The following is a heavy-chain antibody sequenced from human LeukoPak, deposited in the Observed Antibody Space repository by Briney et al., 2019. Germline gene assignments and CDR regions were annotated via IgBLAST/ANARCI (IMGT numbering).Heavy chain of an antibody. J-gene: IGHJ5*02. V-gene: IGHV3-48*04. CDR1: GFTFSSYS. D-gene: IGHD3-16*01. CDR2: ISSSSSTI. CDR3: ARERSGDWFDP. Sequence: GGSLRLSCAASGFTFSSYSMNWVRQAPGKGLEWVSYISSSSSTIYYADSVKGRFTISRDNAKNSLYLQMNSLRAEDTAVYYCARERSGDWFDPWGQGTLVTVSS.